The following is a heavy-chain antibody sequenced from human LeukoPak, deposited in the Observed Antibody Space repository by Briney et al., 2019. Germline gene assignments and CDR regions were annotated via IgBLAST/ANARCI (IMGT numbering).Heavy chain of an antibody. CDR3: ASRLGSGMDV. J-gene: IGHJ6*02. CDR2: IYYSGST. V-gene: IGHV4-39*01. CDR1: GGSISSSSYY. D-gene: IGHD3-3*01. Sequence: PSETLSLTCTVSGGSISSSSYYWGWIRQPPGKGPEWIGSIYYSGSTYYNPSLKSRVTISVDTSKNQFSLKLSSVTAADTAAYYCASRLGSGMDVWGQGTTVTVSS.